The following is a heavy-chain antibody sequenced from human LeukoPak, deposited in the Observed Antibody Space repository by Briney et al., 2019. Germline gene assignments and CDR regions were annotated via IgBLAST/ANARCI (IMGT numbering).Heavy chain of an antibody. J-gene: IGHJ3*02. CDR2: INAGNGNT. V-gene: IGHV1-3*01. CDR3: ARDREQWLVQGAFDI. D-gene: IGHD6-19*01. Sequence: ASVKVSCKASGYTFTSYAMHWVRQAPGQWLEWMGWINAGNGNTNYSQKFQGRVTITRDTSASTAYMELSSLRSEDTAVYYCARDREQWLVQGAFDIWGQGTMVTVSS. CDR1: GYTFTSYA.